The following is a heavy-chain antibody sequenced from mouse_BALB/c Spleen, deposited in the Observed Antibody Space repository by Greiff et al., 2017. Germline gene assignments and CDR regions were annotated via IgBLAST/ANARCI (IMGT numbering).Heavy chain of an antibody. CDR2: ISYSGST. CDR1: GYSITSDYA. Sequence: EVQLQESGPGLVKPSQSLSLTCTVTGYSITSDYAWNWIRQFPGNKLEWMGYISYSGSTSYNPSLKSRISITRDTSKNQFFLQLNSVTTEDTATYYCARWGGNYGYAMDYWGQGTSVTVSS. CDR3: ARWGGNYGYAMDY. J-gene: IGHJ4*01. V-gene: IGHV3-2*02. D-gene: IGHD2-1*01.